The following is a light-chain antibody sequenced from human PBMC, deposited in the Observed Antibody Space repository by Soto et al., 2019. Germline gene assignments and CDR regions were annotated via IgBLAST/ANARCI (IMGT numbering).Light chain of an antibody. CDR1: QSLVHSDGNTY. J-gene: IGKJ2*01. V-gene: IGKV2-24*01. CDR2: KVS. CDR3: MQATQYRPYT. Sequence: DIVLTQTPLSSPVTLGQPASISCRSSQSLVHSDGNTYLSWLQQRPGQPPRLLIYKVSNRLSGVXNXXSGSGAETDFTLEISRVEAEDVGVYYCMQATQYRPYTFGQGTKLEIK.